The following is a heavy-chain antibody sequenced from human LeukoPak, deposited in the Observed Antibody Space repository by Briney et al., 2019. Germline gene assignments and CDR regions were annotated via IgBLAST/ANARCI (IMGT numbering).Heavy chain of an antibody. D-gene: IGHD2-2*01. CDR2: ISPSGDST. V-gene: IGHV1-46*01. CDR1: GNTFTRNY. CDR3: ARDSDIVVVPAASQFDP. J-gene: IGHJ5*02. Sequence: ASVKVSCKASGNTFTRNYIQWVRQAPGQGLEWMGIISPSGDSTTYAQKFQGRVTMTRDTPTRTVYMELSSLRSEDTAVYYCARDSDIVVVPAASQFDPWGQGTLVTVSS.